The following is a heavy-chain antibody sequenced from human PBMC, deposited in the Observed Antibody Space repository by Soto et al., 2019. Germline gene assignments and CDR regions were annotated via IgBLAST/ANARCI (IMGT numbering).Heavy chain of an antibody. CDR1: GYTFTSYG. D-gene: IGHD3-10*01. V-gene: IGHV1-18*01. CDR2: ISAYNGNT. J-gene: IGHJ6*02. CDR3: ARDLWFGELLVFYYGMDV. Sequence: ASVKVSCKASGYTFTSYGISWVRQAPGQGLELMGWISAYNGNTNYAQKLQGRVTMTTDTSTSTAYMELRSLRSDDTAVYYCARDLWFGELLVFYYGMDVWGQGTTVTVYS.